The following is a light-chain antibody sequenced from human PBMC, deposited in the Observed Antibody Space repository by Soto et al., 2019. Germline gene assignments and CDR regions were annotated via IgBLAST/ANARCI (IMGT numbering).Light chain of an antibody. CDR2: TAS. V-gene: IGKV1-39*01. CDR3: QQSHSAPVT. J-gene: IGKJ4*01. Sequence: DIQMTQSPSSLSASVGDTVTITCRASQSINTYLNWYQQKPGKAPKFLIYTASSLQSGVPSRFSGSGSGTDFPLTISSLQPEDFATYYCQQSHSAPVTFGGGTKVEIK. CDR1: QSINTY.